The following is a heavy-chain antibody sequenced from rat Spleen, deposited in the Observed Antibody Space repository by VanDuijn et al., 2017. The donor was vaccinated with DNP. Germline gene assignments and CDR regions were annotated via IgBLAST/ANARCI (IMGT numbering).Heavy chain of an antibody. D-gene: IGHD1-6*01. CDR1: GFTFSNYG. J-gene: IGHJ4*01. Sequence: EVQLVESGGGLVQPGRSLKLSCAASGFTFSNYGMAWVRQAPKKGLEWVATISTSGGSTYYRDSVKGRFTISRDNAKSTLYLQMDSLRSEDTATYYCTTDGYTTDYYYGGAMDAWGQGTSVTVSS. CDR2: ISTSGGST. CDR3: TTDGYTTDYYYGGAMDA. V-gene: IGHV5-27*01.